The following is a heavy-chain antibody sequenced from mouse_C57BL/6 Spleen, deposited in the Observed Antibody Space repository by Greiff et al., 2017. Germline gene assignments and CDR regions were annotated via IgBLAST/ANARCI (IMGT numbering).Heavy chain of an antibody. D-gene: IGHD1-1*01. Sequence: QVQLQQPGAELVKPGASVKLSCKASGYTFTSYWMHWVKQRPGQGLEWIGMIHPNSGSTNYNEKFKSKATLTVDKSSSTAYMKLSSLTSEDAAVYYCARSLITSVVATDWYFDVWGTGTTVTVSS. CDR1: GYTFTSYW. CDR2: IHPNSGST. J-gene: IGHJ1*03. CDR3: ARSLITSVVATDWYFDV. V-gene: IGHV1-64*01.